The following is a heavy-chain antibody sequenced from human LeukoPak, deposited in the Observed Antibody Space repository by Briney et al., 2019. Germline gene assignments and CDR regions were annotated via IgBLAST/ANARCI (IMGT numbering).Heavy chain of an antibody. CDR1: GYTFTSYD. V-gene: IGHV1-8*01. CDR2: MNPNSGNT. CDR3: ARDQWLQSDYYMDV. D-gene: IGHD5-18*01. Sequence: GASVKVSCKASGYTFTSYDINWVRQATGQGLEWMGWMNPNSGNTGYAQKFQGRVTITRNTSISTAYMELSSLRAEDTAVYYCARDQWLQSDYYMDVWGKGTTVTVSS. J-gene: IGHJ6*03.